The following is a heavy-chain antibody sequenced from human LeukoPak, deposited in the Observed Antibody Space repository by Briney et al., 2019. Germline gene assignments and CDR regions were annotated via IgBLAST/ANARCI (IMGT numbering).Heavy chain of an antibody. CDR3: ARRQHIDYSQNWCDP. V-gene: IGHV4-34*01. J-gene: IGHJ5*02. CDR2: INHSGST. CDR1: GGSFSGYY. Sequence: SETLSLTCSVYGGSFSGYYWSWIRQPPGKGLEWIGEINHSGSTNYNPSLKSRVTISVDTSKNQFSLKLSSVTAADTAVYYCARRQHIDYSQNWCDPWGQGTLVTVSS. D-gene: IGHD4-11*01.